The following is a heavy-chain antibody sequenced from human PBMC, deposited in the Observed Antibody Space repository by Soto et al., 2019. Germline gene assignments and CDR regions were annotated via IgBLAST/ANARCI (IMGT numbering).Heavy chain of an antibody. Sequence: GESLKISCKGSGYSFTSYWISWVRQMPGKGLEWMGQIDPSDSYTTYSPSFQGHVTLSVDKSITTAYLQWRSLRASDTAMYYCARRHCSSSSCYRRYGMDVWGQGTTVTVSS. D-gene: IGHD2-2*01. V-gene: IGHV5-10-1*01. CDR1: GYSFTSYW. CDR2: IDPSDSYT. J-gene: IGHJ6*02. CDR3: ARRHCSSSSCYRRYGMDV.